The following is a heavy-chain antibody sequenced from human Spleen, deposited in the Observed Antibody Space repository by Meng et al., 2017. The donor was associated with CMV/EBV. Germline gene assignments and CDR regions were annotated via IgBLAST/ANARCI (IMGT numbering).Heavy chain of an antibody. V-gene: IGHV1-69*10. J-gene: IGHJ3*02. CDR3: ARDNGQDDWLNDAFDI. D-gene: IGHD3-9*01. CDR2: IIPVSGIS. Sequence: AVKVSCKASGGTFSSYSIGWVRQAPGQGREWMGGIIPVSGISEYAQKFEGRVTITADRSTSTAYMQLSSLRSGDTALYYCARDNGQDDWLNDAFDIWGQGTMVTVSS. CDR1: GGTFSSYS.